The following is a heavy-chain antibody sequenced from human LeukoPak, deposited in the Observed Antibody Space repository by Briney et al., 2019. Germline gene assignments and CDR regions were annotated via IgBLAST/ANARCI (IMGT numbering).Heavy chain of an antibody. CDR2: ISSSGSTI. CDR3: ATSQYSSSQMDYFDY. D-gene: IGHD6-6*01. CDR1: GFTFSDYY. Sequence: GGSLRLSCAASGFTFSDYYMSWIRQAPGKGLEWVSYISSSGSTIYYADSVKGRFTISRDNAKNSLHLQMNSLRAEDTAVYYCATSQYSSSQMDYFDYWGQGTLVTVSS. J-gene: IGHJ4*02. V-gene: IGHV3-11*04.